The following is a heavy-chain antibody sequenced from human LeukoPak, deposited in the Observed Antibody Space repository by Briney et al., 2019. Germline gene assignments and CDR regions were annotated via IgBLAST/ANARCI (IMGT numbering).Heavy chain of an antibody. CDR2: INHSGST. CDR1: GGSLSGYY. J-gene: IGHJ3*02. D-gene: IGHD6-13*01. Sequence: SETLSLTCAVYGGSLSGYYWSWIRQPPGKGLEWIGEINHSGSTNYNPSLKSRVTISVDTSKNQFSLKLSSVTAADTAVYYCARFRVIKGIAAAGTDDAFDIWGQGTMVTVSS. V-gene: IGHV4-34*01. CDR3: ARFRVIKGIAAAGTDDAFDI.